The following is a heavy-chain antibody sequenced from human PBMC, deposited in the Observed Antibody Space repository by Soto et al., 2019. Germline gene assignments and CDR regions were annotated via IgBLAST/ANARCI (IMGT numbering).Heavy chain of an antibody. CDR1: VGTLSSYA. CDR2: IIPIFGTA. CDR3: ASPGSGSYYSAGHASNYYSYGMDF. D-gene: IGHD3-10*01. V-gene: IGHV1-69*13. Sequence: VKVCCRSSVGTLSSYAISVLRQPPGKGLEWIGGIIPIFGTANYAQKFQGRVTITADKSTSTAYMELSSLRSEDTDVYYCASPGSGSYYSAGHASNYYSYGMDFWGQGTTVT. J-gene: IGHJ6*02.